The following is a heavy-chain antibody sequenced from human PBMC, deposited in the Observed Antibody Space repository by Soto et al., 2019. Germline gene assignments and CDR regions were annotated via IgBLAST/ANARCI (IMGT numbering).Heavy chain of an antibody. CDR1: GFTFSNYG. CDR3: ARSPQVGATIDYFAY. Sequence: QVQLVESGGGAVQPGRSLRLSCAASGFTFSNYGMHWVRQAPGKGLEWVAVTWYDGSNKHYADSVKGRFTISRDNSKNTLYLQMSSLRPEDTAVYYCARSPQVGATIDYFAYWGQGTLVTVSS. CDR2: TWYDGSNK. V-gene: IGHV3-33*01. J-gene: IGHJ4*02. D-gene: IGHD1-26*01.